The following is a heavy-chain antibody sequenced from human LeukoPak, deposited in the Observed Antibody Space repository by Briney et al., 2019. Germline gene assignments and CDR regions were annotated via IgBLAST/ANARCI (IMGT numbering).Heavy chain of an antibody. V-gene: IGHV4-38-2*01. CDR1: GYSISSGYY. CDR3: ASKQWLTTAIDY. J-gene: IGHJ4*02. Sequence: SETLSLTCAVSGYSISSGYYWGWIRQPPGKGLEWIGSIYHSGNTYYNPSLKSRVTISVDTSKNQFSLKLSSVTAADTAVYYCASKQWLTTAIDYWGQGTLVTVSS. CDR2: IYHSGNT. D-gene: IGHD6-19*01.